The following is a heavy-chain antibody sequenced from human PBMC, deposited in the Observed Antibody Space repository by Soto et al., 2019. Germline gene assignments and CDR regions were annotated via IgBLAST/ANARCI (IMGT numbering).Heavy chain of an antibody. D-gene: IGHD3-16*01. CDR1: GFTFSSYA. V-gene: IGHV3-30-3*01. J-gene: IGHJ4*02. Sequence: QVQLVESGGGVVQPGRSLRLSCAASGFTFSSYAMHWVRQAPGKGLEWVAVISYDGSNKYYADSVKGRFTISRANSKNTLYLQMNSLRAEDTAVYYCARDGLLGYFDYWGQGTLVTVSS. CDR2: ISYDGSNK. CDR3: ARDGLLGYFDY.